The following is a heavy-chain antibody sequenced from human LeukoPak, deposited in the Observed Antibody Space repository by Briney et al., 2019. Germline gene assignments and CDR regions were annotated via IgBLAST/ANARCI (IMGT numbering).Heavy chain of an antibody. D-gene: IGHD3-22*01. CDR3: SSYDSSGLPTLDAFDI. CDR1: GYTFTGYY. V-gene: IGHV1-2*06. CDR2: INPNSGGT. J-gene: IGHJ3*02. Sequence: GASVKVSFKASGYTFTGYYMHWVRQAPGQGLEWMGRINPNSGGTNYAQKFQGRVTMTRDTSISTAYMELSRLRSDDTAVYYCSSYDSSGLPTLDAFDIWGQGTMVTVSS.